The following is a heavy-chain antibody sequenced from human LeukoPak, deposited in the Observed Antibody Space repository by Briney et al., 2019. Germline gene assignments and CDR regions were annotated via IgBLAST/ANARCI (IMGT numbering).Heavy chain of an antibody. CDR1: GGFTSCYN. J-gene: IGHJ5*02. Sequence: PSEPLSLTCGVCGGFTSCYNWRWLRQPPERVLERIVYFYYSGSTNYSPSFKSRVTISVDTSNNPSSLQMSSLTAPDTAVYYCARYRGSLNWIVPLGQATMV. V-gene: IGHV4-59*13. D-gene: IGHD1-26*01. CDR3: ARYRGSLNWIVP. CDR2: FYYSGST.